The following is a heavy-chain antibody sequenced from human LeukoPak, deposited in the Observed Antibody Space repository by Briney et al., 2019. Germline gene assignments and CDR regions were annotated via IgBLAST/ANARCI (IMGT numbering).Heavy chain of an antibody. CDR2: VSSDSTTI. V-gene: IGHV3-48*01. J-gene: IGHJ4*02. D-gene: IGHD3-16*01. CDR1: GFTFGDYA. Sequence: GGSLRLSCTASGFTFGDYAMSWVRQAPGKGLEWVSYVSSDSTTIQYADSVKGRFTISRDYAKNSLNLQMNSLRAEDTALYYCTRDGGWRDDYWGEGTLVTVSS. CDR3: TRDGGWRDDY.